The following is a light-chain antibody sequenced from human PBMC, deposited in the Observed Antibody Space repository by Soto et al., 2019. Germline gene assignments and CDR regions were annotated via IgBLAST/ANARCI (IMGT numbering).Light chain of an antibody. CDR3: QQYHNWPRT. CDR1: QSVSSN. Sequence: EIVMTQSPATLSVSPGERATLSCRASQSVSSNLAWYQQKPGQAPRLLIYGASTRATGIPARFSGSGSGTEFTLTLSSLQSEDFAVYYGQQYHNWPRTFGQGTKV. J-gene: IGKJ1*01. V-gene: IGKV3-15*01. CDR2: GAS.